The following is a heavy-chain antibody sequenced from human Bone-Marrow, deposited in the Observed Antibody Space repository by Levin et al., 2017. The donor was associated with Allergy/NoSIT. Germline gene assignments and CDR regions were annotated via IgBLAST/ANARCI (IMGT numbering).Heavy chain of an antibody. D-gene: IGHD3-22*01. J-gene: IGHJ4*02. CDR3: ARDPTPGGPYSSSPLFDY. CDR2: IIPIFGTA. Sequence: GGSLRLSCTASGGTFSNYPINWVRQAPGQGLEWMGGIIPIFGTANYAQKFQGRVTITADESTTAVYMEVSSLRSEDTAVYYCARDPTPGGPYSSSPLFDYWGQGTLVTVSS. V-gene: IGHV1-69*01. CDR1: GGTFSNYP.